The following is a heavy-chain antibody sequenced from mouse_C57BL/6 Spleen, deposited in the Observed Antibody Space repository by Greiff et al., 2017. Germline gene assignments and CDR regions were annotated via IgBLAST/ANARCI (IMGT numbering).Heavy chain of an antibody. D-gene: IGHD1-1*01. CDR2: IHPNSGST. J-gene: IGHJ4*01. CDR3: ASPNYYGSSYDYAMDY. CDR1: GYTFTSYW. Sequence: QVQLQQPGAELVKPGASVKLSCKASGYTFTSYWMHWVKQRPGQGLEWIGMIHPNSGSTNYNEKFKSKATLTVDKSSSTAYMQLSSLTSEDSAVYYCASPNYYGSSYDYAMDYLGQGTSVTVSS. V-gene: IGHV1-64*01.